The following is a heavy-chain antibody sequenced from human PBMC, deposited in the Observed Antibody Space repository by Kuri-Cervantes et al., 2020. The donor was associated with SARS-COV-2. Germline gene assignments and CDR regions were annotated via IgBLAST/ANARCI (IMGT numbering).Heavy chain of an antibody. CDR3: ASRSASLTELYHFDY. D-gene: IGHD1-20*01. CDR2: IYHSGST. J-gene: IGHJ4*02. CDR1: GYSISSGYY. Sequence: ESLKISCTVSGYSISSGYYWGWIRQPPGKGLEWIGSIYHSGSTYYNPSLKSRVTISVDTSKNQFSLKLSSVTAADTAVYYCASRSASLTELYHFDYWGQGTLVTVSS. V-gene: IGHV4-38-2*02.